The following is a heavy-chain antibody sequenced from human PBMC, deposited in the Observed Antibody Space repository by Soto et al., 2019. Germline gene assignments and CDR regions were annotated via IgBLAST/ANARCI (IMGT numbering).Heavy chain of an antibody. CDR2: INSDGSST. CDR3: ATTYYYDSSGYL. CDR1: GFTFSSYW. V-gene: IGHV3-74*01. Sequence: PGGSLRLSCAASGFTFSSYWMHWVRQAPGKGLVWVSRINSDGSSTSYADSVKGRFTISRDNAKNTLYLQMDSLRAEDTAVYYCATTYYYDSSGYLWGQGTLVTVSS. D-gene: IGHD3-22*01. J-gene: IGHJ4*02.